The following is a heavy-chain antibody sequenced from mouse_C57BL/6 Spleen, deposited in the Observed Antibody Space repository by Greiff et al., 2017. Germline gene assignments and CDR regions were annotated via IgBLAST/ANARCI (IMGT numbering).Heavy chain of an antibody. V-gene: IGHV1-55*01. J-gene: IGHJ3*01. CDR3: AREYDGYFFAY. D-gene: IGHD2-3*01. CDR2: IYPGSGST. CDR1: GYTFTSYW. Sequence: QVQLKQPGAELVKPGASVKMSCKASGYTFTSYWLTWVKQRPGQGLEWIGDIYPGSGSTNYNEKFKSKATLTVDTSSSTAYMQLSSLTSEDSAVYSCAREYDGYFFAYWGQGTLVTVSA.